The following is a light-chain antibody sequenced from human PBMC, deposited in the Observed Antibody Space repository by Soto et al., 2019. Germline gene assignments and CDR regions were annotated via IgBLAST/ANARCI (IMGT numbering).Light chain of an antibody. CDR3: QQYNSWPPIT. CDR2: DAS. V-gene: IGKV1-5*01. J-gene: IGKJ5*01. Sequence: DFKMTQSPSTRSASVGDRVTITCRASQNIRSRLAWFQQKPGKAPKLLIYDASSLESGVPQRFSGSGSGTEFTLTISSLQSEDFAVYYCQQYNSWPPITFGQGTLLEIK. CDR1: QNIRSR.